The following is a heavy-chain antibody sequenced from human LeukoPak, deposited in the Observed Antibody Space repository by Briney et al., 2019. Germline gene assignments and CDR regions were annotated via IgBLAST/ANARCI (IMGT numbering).Heavy chain of an antibody. CDR1: GGSISSYY. Sequence: SETLSLTCTVSGGSISSYYWSWIRQPPGKGLEWIGSIYYSGSTYYNPSLKSRVTISVDTSKNQFSLKLSSVTAADTAVYYCATYDKVDYGDYVGFDYWGQGTLVTVSS. D-gene: IGHD4-17*01. CDR3: ATYDKVDYGDYVGFDY. CDR2: IYYSGST. J-gene: IGHJ4*02. V-gene: IGHV4-59*05.